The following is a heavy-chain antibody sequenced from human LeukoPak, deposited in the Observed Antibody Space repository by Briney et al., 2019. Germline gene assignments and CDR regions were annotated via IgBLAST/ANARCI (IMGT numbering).Heavy chain of an antibody. CDR2: INHSGST. J-gene: IGHJ5*02. Sequence: SETLSLTCAVYGGSFSGYYWSWIRQPPGKGLEWIGEINHSGSTNYNPSLKSRVTISVDTSKNQFSLKLSSVTAADTAVYYCARGQTATNDNWFDPWGQGTLVTVP. CDR1: GGSFSGYY. CDR3: ARGQTATNDNWFDP. V-gene: IGHV4-34*01. D-gene: IGHD2-15*01.